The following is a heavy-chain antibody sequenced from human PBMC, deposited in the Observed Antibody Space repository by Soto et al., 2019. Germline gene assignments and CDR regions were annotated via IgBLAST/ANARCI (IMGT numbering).Heavy chain of an antibody. CDR1: GYTFTSYY. V-gene: IGHV1-46*01. Sequence: GASVKVSCKASGYTFTSYYMHWVRQAPGQGLEWMGIINPSGGSTSYAQKFQGRVTMTRDTSTSTVYMELSSLRSEDTAVYYCHCIAVADPGGYWGQGTLVTVSS. J-gene: IGHJ4*02. D-gene: IGHD6-19*01. CDR3: HCIAVADPGGY. CDR2: INPSGGST.